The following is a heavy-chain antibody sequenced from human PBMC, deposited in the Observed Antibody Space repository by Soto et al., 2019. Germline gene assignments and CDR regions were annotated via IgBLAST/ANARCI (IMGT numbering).Heavy chain of an antibody. D-gene: IGHD6-19*01. CDR3: ARHIAVAGTRLFDY. CDR1: GGSISSSSYY. Sequence: SETLSLTCTVSGGSISSSSYYWGWIRQPPGKGLEWIGSIYYSGSTNYNPSLKSRVTISVDTSKNQFSLKLSSVTAADTAVYYCARHIAVAGTRLFDYWGQGTLVTVSS. CDR2: IYYSGST. V-gene: IGHV4-39*01. J-gene: IGHJ4*02.